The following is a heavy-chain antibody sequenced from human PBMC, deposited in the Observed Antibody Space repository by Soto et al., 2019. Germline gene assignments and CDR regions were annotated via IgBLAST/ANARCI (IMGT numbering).Heavy chain of an antibody. Sequence: GGPMRLPCEVSGLTFSAYGMHWIRQAQGKGLEWVAAISHDGTNKNYGDSVKGRFTISRDNSKNTLYLQMSSLRAEDTAVYYCVKEGYYYDSSGYYYGWFAPWGQGTLVTVSS. CDR2: ISHDGTNK. CDR3: VKEGYYYDSSGYYYGWFAP. CDR1: GLTFSAYG. J-gene: IGHJ5*02. D-gene: IGHD3-22*01. V-gene: IGHV3-30*18.